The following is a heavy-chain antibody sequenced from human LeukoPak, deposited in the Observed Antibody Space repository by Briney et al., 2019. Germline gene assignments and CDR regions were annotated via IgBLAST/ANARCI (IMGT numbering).Heavy chain of an antibody. J-gene: IGHJ4*02. CDR2: IIPIFGTA. V-gene: IGHV1-69*05. D-gene: IGHD3-16*02. CDR3: VRASLLRGLVGYYFDS. Sequence: ASVKVSCKASGGTFSSYAISWVRQAPGQGLEWMGGIIPIFGTANYAQKFQGRVTITTDESMSTAYMELSSLRSEDTAVYFCVRASLLRGLVGYYFDSWGQGTSVTVFS. CDR1: GGTFSSYA.